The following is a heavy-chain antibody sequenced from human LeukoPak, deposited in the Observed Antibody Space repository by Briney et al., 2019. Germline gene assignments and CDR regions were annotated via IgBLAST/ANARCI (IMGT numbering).Heavy chain of an antibody. D-gene: IGHD6-19*01. CDR3: ARVRVSSSSHPWYFDY. V-gene: IGHV4-59*01. Sequence: PSETLSLTCTVSRGSMSSYYWSWIRQPPGKGLEWIGYTYYSGSTNYNPSLKSRVNISVDTSKNQFSLKLTSVTAADTAVYYCARVRVSSSSHPWYFDYWGQGTLATVSS. J-gene: IGHJ4*02. CDR1: RGSMSSYY. CDR2: TYYSGST.